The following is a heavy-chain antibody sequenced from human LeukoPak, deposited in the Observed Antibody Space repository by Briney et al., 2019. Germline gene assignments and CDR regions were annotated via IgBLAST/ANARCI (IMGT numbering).Heavy chain of an antibody. D-gene: IGHD5-18*01. CDR3: AKDGAVSIQLWFVYYYYYYMDV. V-gene: IGHV3-21*01. CDR1: GFTLSSYS. CDR2: ISSSSSYI. Sequence: GGSLRLSCAASGFTLSSYSMNWVRQAPGKGLEWVSSISSSSSYIYYADSVKGRFTISRDNAKNSLYLQMNSLRAEDTAVYYCAKDGAVSIQLWFVYYYYYYMDVWGKGTTVTISS. J-gene: IGHJ6*03.